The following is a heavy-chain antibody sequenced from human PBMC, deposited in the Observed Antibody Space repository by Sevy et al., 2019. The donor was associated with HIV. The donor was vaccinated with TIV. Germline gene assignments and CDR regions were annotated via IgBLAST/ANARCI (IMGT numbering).Heavy chain of an antibody. D-gene: IGHD2-2*01. CDR3: AKVLHIVVVPAAIDYYYGMDV. V-gene: IGHV3-30*02. CDR2: MRFDGTIK. J-gene: IGHJ6*02. CDR1: GFTFSTYG. Sequence: LRLSCAASGFTFSTYGMHWVRQAPGRGLEWVAFMRFDGTIKYHTDSVKGRFTISRDNSKNTLYLQMNSLKTEDTAVYFCAKVLHIVVVPAAIDYYYGMDVWGQGTTVTVSS.